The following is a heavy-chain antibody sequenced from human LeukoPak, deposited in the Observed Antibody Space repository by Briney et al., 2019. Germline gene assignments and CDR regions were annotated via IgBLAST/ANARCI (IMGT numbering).Heavy chain of an antibody. J-gene: IGHJ4*02. Sequence: PGRSLRLSCAASGFTFSSYGMHWVRQAPGKGLEWVAVIWYDGSNKYHADSVKGRFTISRDNSKNTLYLQMNSLRAEDTAVYYCARIMGQQLVRWALTARYAIDYWGQGTLVTVSS. V-gene: IGHV3-33*01. D-gene: IGHD6-13*01. CDR1: GFTFSSYG. CDR3: ARIMGQQLVRWALTARYAIDY. CDR2: IWYDGSNK.